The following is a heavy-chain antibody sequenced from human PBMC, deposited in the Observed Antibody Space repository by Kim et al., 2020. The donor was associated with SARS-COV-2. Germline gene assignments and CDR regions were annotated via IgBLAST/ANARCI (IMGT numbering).Heavy chain of an antibody. V-gene: IGHV3-7*03. CDR2: IKQDGSEK. D-gene: IGHD4-17*01. CDR3: ARELRPYYYYGMDV. J-gene: IGHJ6*02. CDR1: GFTFSSYW. Sequence: GGSLRLSCAASGFTFSSYWMSWVRQAPGKGLEWVANIKQDGSEKYYVDSVKGRFTISRDNAKNSLYLQMKSLRAEDTAVYYCARELRPYYYYGMDVWGQGTTVTVSS.